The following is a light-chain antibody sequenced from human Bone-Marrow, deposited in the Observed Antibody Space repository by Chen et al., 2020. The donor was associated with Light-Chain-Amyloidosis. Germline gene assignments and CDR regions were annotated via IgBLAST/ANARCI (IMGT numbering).Light chain of an antibody. Sequence: SYVLTQPSSVSVAPGQTATTACGGNNTGSTSVHWYQQTPGQAPLLVVYDDSDRPSGNPERLSGSNSGNTATLTISRVEAGDEADYYCQVWDRSSDRPVFGGGTKLTVL. CDR2: DDS. J-gene: IGLJ3*02. CDR3: QVWDRSSDRPV. V-gene: IGLV3-21*02. CDR1: NTGSTS.